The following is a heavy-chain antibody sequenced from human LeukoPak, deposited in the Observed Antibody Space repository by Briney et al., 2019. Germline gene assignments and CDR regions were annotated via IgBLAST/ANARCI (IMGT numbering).Heavy chain of an antibody. CDR1: GFTFSSYA. CDR3: ALSPYYYDSSGLTPFFDY. D-gene: IGHD3-22*01. J-gene: IGHJ4*02. Sequence: GGSLRLSCAASGFTFSSYAMHWVRQAPGKGLEWVAVISYDGSNKYYADSVKGRFTISRDNSKNTLYLQMNSLRAEDTAVYYCALSPYYYDSSGLTPFFDYWGQGTLVTVS. CDR2: ISYDGSNK. V-gene: IGHV3-30-3*01.